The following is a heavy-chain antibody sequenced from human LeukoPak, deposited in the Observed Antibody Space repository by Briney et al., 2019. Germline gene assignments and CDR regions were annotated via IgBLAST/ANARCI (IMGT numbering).Heavy chain of an antibody. CDR2: ISDSGDYT. Sequence: GGSLRLSCAASGFTFSSYAMSWVRQAPGKGLEWVSTISDSGDYTYYADSVKGRFTISRDNSKNTLYLQMNSLRADDTAVYYCAKRGIAAAASFDYWGQGTLVTVSS. V-gene: IGHV3-23*01. CDR1: GFTFSSYA. CDR3: AKRGIAAAASFDY. D-gene: IGHD6-13*01. J-gene: IGHJ4*02.